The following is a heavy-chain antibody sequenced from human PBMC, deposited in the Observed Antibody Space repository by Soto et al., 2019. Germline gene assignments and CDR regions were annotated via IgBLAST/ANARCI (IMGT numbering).Heavy chain of an antibody. CDR2: IRNSPNSYTT. CDR3: VRDSGRGFYFDY. CDR1: GFTFSDHY. J-gene: IGHJ4*02. V-gene: IGHV3-72*01. Sequence: PGGSLRLSCAASGFTFSDHYMDWVRQAPGKGLEWVGRIRNSPNSYTTQYAASVKGRFAVLRDDSENLVYLQMNDLKTEDTAVYYCVRDSGRGFYFDYWGQGAQVTVSS. D-gene: IGHD3-10*01.